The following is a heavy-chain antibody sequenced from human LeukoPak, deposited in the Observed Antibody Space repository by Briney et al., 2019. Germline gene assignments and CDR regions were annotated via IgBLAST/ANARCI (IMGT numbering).Heavy chain of an antibody. V-gene: IGHV4-4*07. CDR2: IYTSGST. Sequence: SGTLSLTCTVSGGSISSYYWSWIRQPAGKGLEWIGRIYTSGSTNYNPSLKSRVTMSVDTSKNQFSLKLSSVTAADTAVYYCAREAVADVHDAFDIWGQGTMVTVSS. J-gene: IGHJ3*02. CDR1: GGSISSYY. CDR3: AREAVADVHDAFDI. D-gene: IGHD6-19*01.